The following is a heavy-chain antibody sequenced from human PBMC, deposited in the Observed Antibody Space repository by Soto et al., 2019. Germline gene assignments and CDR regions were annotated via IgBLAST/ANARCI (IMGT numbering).Heavy chain of an antibody. CDR2: ISGGGTST. CDR3: AKDVSGDSSDLLFASWFFDL. J-gene: IGHJ2*01. Sequence: EVQLLESGGDLVQPGGSLRLSCAASGFTFSSYAMSWVRQAPGKGLAWVSTISGGGTSTYYADSVKGRFTISRDNSKNTLYLQMNSLRAEDTAVYFCAKDVSGDSSDLLFASWFFDLWGRGTLVTVSS. CDR1: GFTFSSYA. V-gene: IGHV3-23*01. D-gene: IGHD2-15*01.